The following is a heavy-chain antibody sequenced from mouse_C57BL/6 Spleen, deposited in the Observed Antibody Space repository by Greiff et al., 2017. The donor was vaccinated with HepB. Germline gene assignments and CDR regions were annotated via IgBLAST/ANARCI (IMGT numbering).Heavy chain of an antibody. CDR2: ISYDGSN. CDR3: ARGRVDDYDPFAY. V-gene: IGHV3-6*01. D-gene: IGHD2-4*01. CDR1: GYSITSGYY. J-gene: IGHJ3*01. Sequence: EVQLQESGPGLVKPSQSLPLTCSVTGYSITSGYYWNWIRQFPGNKLEWMGYISYDGSNNYNPSLKNRISITRDTSKNQFFLKLNSVTTEDTATYYCARGRVDDYDPFAYWGQGTLVTVSA.